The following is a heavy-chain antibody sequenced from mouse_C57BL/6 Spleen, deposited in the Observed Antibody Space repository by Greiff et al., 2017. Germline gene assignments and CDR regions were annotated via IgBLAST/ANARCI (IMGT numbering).Heavy chain of an antibody. CDR3: ASGDYDEAWLAY. D-gene: IGHD2-4*01. V-gene: IGHV1-80*01. Sequence: LVESGAELVKPGASVKISCKASGYAFSSYWMNWVKQRPGTGLEWIGQIYPGDGDTNSNGKFKGKATLTADKSSSTAYMQLSSLTSEDSAVYVCASGDYDEAWLAYWGQGTLVTVSA. CDR1: GYAFSSYW. CDR2: IYPGDGDT. J-gene: IGHJ3*01.